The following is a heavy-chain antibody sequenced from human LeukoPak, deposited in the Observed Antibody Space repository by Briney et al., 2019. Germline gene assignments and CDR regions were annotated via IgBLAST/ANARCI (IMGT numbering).Heavy chain of an antibody. CDR3: AKEGTAWELRHAFDY. V-gene: IGHV3-23*01. CDR2: ISGGGGST. D-gene: IGHD1-26*01. Sequence: VGTLRLSCAVSGFTFSSYGMSLVRYAPVLALDVLLAISGGGGSTYYADSVKGRFTISRDNSKNTLYLQMNSLRAEDTAVYYCAKEGTAWELRHAFDYWGQGTLVTVSS. CDR1: GFTFSSYG. J-gene: IGHJ4*02.